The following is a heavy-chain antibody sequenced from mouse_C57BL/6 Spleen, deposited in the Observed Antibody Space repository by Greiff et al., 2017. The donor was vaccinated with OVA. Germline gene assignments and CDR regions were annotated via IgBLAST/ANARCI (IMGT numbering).Heavy chain of an antibody. D-gene: IGHD2-4*01. CDR2: IRSKSNNYAT. J-gene: IGHJ3*01. Sequence: EVKLVESGGGLVQPKGSLKLSCAASGFSFNTYAMNWVRQAPGKGLEWVARIRSKSNNYATYYADSVKDRFTISRDDSESMLYLQMNNLKTEDTAMYYCVRHGAYYEYDSFAYWGQGTLVTVSA. V-gene: IGHV10-1*01. CDR1: GFSFNTYA. CDR3: VRHGAYYEYDSFAY.